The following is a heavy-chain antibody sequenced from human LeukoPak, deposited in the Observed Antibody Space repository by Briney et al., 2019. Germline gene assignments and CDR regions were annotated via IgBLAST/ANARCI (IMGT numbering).Heavy chain of an antibody. V-gene: IGHV3-73*01. D-gene: IGHD3-3*01. Sequence: PGGSLRLSCAASGFTFSGSAMRWVRQASGKGLESVGRIRSKANSYATAYAASVKGRFTISRDDSKNTAYLQMNSLKTEDTAVYYCLVLRFLEWKVDYWGQGTLVTVSS. CDR2: IRSKANSYAT. CDR3: LVLRFLEWKVDY. CDR1: GFTFSGSA. J-gene: IGHJ4*02.